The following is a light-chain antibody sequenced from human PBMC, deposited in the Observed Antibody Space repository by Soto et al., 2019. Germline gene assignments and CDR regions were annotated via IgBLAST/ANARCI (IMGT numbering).Light chain of an antibody. CDR3: GSGNSNIYAYV. J-gene: IGLJ1*01. CDR1: SSNIGGNS. V-gene: IGLV1-51*01. Sequence: QSVLTQPPSVSAAPGQKVTISCSGSSSNIGGNSVSWYQQLPGTAPKLLIYDDNKRPSGIPDRFSGSKSGTSVTLGITGFQTGDEADYYSGSGNSNIYAYVFQTATQV. CDR2: DDN.